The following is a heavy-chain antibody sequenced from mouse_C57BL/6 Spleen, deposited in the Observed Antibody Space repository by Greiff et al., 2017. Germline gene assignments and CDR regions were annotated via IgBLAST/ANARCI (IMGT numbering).Heavy chain of an antibody. CDR3: TRSGSLAPWFAY. CDR1: GYTFTDYE. Sequence: VQLQPSGAELVRPGASVTLSCKASGYTFTDYEMHWVKQTPVHGLAWIGAIDPETGGTAYNQKFKGKAILTADKSSSTAYMELRSLTSEDSAVYYCTRSGSLAPWFAYWGQGTLVTVSA. D-gene: IGHD6-1*01. CDR2: IDPETGGT. V-gene: IGHV1-15*01. J-gene: IGHJ3*01.